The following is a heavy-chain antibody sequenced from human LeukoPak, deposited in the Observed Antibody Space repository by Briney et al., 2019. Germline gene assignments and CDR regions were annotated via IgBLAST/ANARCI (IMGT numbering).Heavy chain of an antibody. V-gene: IGHV3-30*18. CDR2: ISYDGSNK. J-gene: IGHJ4*02. CDR1: GFTFISYG. Sequence: GGSLRLSCAASGFTFISYGMHWVRQAPGKGLEWVAAISYDGSNKYYADSVKGRFTISRDNSKNTLYLQMNSLRAEDTAVYYCAKDRSIIGMATIYYFDYWGQGTLVTVSS. D-gene: IGHD5-24*01. CDR3: AKDRSIIGMATIYYFDY.